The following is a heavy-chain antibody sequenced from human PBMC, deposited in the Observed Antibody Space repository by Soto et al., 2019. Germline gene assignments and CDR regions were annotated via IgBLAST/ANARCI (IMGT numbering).Heavy chain of an antibody. CDR3: ARVYYDLREDGMDV. Sequence: QVQLVQSGAEVKKPGASVKVSCKASGYTFTSYDINWVRQATGQGLEWMGWMNPNSGNTGYAQKFQGRVTMTRNTSISTAYMEQSSLRSEDTAVYYCARVYYDLREDGMDVWGQGTTVTVSS. CDR1: GYTFTSYD. J-gene: IGHJ6*02. V-gene: IGHV1-8*01. D-gene: IGHD3-3*01. CDR2: MNPNSGNT.